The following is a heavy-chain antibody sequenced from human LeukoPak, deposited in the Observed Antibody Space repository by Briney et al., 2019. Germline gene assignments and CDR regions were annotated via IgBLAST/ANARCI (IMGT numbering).Heavy chain of an antibody. V-gene: IGHV3-21*01. CDR1: GFTFSSYS. J-gene: IGHJ4*01. CDR3: ARNWNDVRYFDY. CDR2: ISSSSSYI. D-gene: IGHD1-1*01. Sequence: PGGSLRLSCAASGFTFSSYSMNWVRQAPGKGLEWVSSISSSSSYIYYADSVKGRFTISRDNAKNSLYLQMNSLRAEDTAVYYCARNWNDVRYFDYWGQEPWSPSPQ.